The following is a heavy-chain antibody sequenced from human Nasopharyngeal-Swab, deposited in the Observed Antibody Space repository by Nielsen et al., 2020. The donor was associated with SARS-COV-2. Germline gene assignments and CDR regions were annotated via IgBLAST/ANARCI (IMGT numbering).Heavy chain of an antibody. Sequence: ASVKVSCKASGYTSTSHDINWVRQAPGQGLEWMGWMNPSTGETAYERKFQGRVTMTRDTSINTAYMELSSLRSEDTAVYFCASDPSYGSGTDYKESWGQGTLVTVSS. CDR3: ASDPSYGSGTDYKES. V-gene: IGHV1-8*01. CDR2: MNPSTGET. J-gene: IGHJ5*02. CDR1: GYTSTSHD. D-gene: IGHD3-10*01.